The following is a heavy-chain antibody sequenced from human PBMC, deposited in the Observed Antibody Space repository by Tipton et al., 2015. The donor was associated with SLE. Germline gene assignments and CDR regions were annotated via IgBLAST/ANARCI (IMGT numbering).Heavy chain of an antibody. Sequence: QLVQSGAEVKKPGSSVKVSCKASGGTFNTYAISWIRQAPGQGLEWMGGIIPSLGMPNYSQKFQGRLTISTDESTSTAYMDLSSPRSEDTAIYYCATPLTTVTTGAFDVWGQGTMVTVS. D-gene: IGHD4-17*01. V-gene: IGHV1-69*05. J-gene: IGHJ3*01. CDR3: ATPLTTVTTGAFDV. CDR1: GGTFNTYA. CDR2: IIPSLGMP.